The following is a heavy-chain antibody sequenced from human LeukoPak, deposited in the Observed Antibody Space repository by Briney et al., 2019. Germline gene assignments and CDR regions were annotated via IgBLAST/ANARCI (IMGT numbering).Heavy chain of an antibody. CDR1: GFTFSSYA. CDR3: ARDRRIFGVVNNFDY. V-gene: IGHV3-64*01. D-gene: IGHD3-3*01. J-gene: IGHJ4*02. Sequence: GGSLRLSCAASGFTFSSYAMHWVRRAPGKGLEYVSAISSNGGSTYYANSVKGRFTISRDNSKNTLYLQMNSLRAEDTAVYYCARDRRIFGVVNNFDYWGQGTLVTVSS. CDR2: ISSNGGST.